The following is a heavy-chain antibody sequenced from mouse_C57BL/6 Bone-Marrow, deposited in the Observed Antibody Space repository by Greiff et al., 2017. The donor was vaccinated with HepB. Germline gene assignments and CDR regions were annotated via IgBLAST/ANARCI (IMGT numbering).Heavy chain of an antibody. V-gene: IGHV1-64*01. Sequence: VQLQQPGAELVKPGASVKLSCKASGYTFTSYWMHWVKQRPEQGLEWIGMIHPNSGSTNYNEKFKSKATLTVDKSSSTAYMQLSSLTSEDSAVYYCAGDYYGSSYRWYFDVWGTGTTVTVSS. CDR2: IHPNSGST. CDR3: AGDYYGSSYRWYFDV. CDR1: GYTFTSYW. J-gene: IGHJ1*03. D-gene: IGHD1-1*01.